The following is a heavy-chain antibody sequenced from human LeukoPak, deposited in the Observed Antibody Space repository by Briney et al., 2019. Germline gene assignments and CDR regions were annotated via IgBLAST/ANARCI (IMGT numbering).Heavy chain of an antibody. CDR2: ISYDGSNK. CDR1: GFTFSSYA. CDR3: AREPMYAAPDY. J-gene: IGHJ4*02. Sequence: GRSLRLSCAASGFTFSSYARHWVRQAPGKGLEWVAVISYDGSNKYYADSVKGRFTISRDNSKNTLYLQMNSLRAEDTAVYYCAREPMYAAPDYWGQGTLVTVSS. D-gene: IGHD2-15*01. V-gene: IGHV3-30*04.